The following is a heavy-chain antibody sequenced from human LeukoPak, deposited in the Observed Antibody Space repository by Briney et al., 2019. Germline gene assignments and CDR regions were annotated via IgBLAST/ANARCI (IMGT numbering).Heavy chain of an antibody. CDR3: ARLTTVVTPFDY. CDR1: GGSISSSSYY. V-gene: IGHV4-39*01. CDR2: IYYSGST. Sequence: SETLSLTCTVSGGSISSSSYYWGWIRQPPGKGLEWIGSIYYSGSTYYNPSLKSRVTISVDTSKNQFSLKLSSVTAADTAVYYCARLTTVVTPFDYWGQGTLVTVSS. D-gene: IGHD4-23*01. J-gene: IGHJ4*02.